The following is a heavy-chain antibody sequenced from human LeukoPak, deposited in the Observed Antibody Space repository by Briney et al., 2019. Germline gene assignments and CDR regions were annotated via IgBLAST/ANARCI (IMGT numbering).Heavy chain of an antibody. Sequence: PGGSLRLSCAASGFTLSSYAMSWVRQAPGKGLEWVSAISGSGGSTYYADSVKGRFTISRDNSKNSLYLQMNSLTAGDTAVYYCARGPPRGKYYYMDVWGKGTTVTVSS. CDR1: GFTLSSYA. CDR3: ARGPPRGKYYYMDV. CDR2: ISGSGGST. J-gene: IGHJ6*03. V-gene: IGHV3-23*01. D-gene: IGHD1-1*01.